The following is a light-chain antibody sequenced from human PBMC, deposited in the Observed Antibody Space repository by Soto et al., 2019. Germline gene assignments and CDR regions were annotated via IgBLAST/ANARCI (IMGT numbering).Light chain of an antibody. CDR3: QPYDRRLSASV. J-gene: IGLJ2*01. CDR1: SSNIGAGYD. Sequence: QSVLTQPPSVSGAPGQRVTISCTGSSSNIGAGYDVHWYQQLPGTAPKLLIYGNSNRPSGVPDRFSGSKSGTSASPAITGLPPEHDADHYCQPYDRRLSASVFGGGTTLTVL. V-gene: IGLV1-40*01. CDR2: GNS.